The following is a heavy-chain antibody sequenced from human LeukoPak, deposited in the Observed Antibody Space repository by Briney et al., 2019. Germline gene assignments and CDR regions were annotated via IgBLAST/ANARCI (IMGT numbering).Heavy chain of an antibody. V-gene: IGHV4-30-2*01. Sequence: SETLSLTCAVSGGSISSGGYSWSWIRQPPGKGLEWIGYIYHSGSTYYNPSLKSRVTISVDRSKNQFSLKLSSVTAADTAVYYCARGEDYVWGSYRYAQAFDYWGQGTLVTVSS. J-gene: IGHJ4*02. CDR3: ARGEDYVWGSYRYAQAFDY. CDR2: IYHSGST. D-gene: IGHD3-16*02. CDR1: GGSISSGGYS.